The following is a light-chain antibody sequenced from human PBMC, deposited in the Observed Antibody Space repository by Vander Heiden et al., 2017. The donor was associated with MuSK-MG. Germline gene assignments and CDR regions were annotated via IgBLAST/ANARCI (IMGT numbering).Light chain of an antibody. V-gene: IGKV1-39*01. CDR2: AAS. CDR3: QQSDSTPPRT. J-gene: IGKJ1*01. Sequence: DIQMTQSPSSLSASVGDRVTITCRASQSISSYLNWYQQKPGKAPKLLIYAASSLQSGVPSRFSGSGSRTDFTLTISSRHPEDFAPYYCQQSDSTPPRTFGQGTKVEIK. CDR1: QSISSY.